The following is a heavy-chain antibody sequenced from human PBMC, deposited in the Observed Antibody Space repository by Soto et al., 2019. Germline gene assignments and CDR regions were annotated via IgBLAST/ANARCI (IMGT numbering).Heavy chain of an antibody. CDR3: ARDLSSRPYSGSSSPREN. CDR1: GYTFTSYG. Sequence: QVQLVQSGAEVKKPGASVKVSCKASGYTFTSYGISWVRQAPGQGLEWMGWISVYNGNTKYAQKLQGRVTMTADTSTSTAYMELRSLRSDDTAVYYCARDLSSRPYSGSSSPRENWGQGTLVTVSS. V-gene: IGHV1-18*04. CDR2: ISVYNGNT. D-gene: IGHD1-26*01. J-gene: IGHJ4*02.